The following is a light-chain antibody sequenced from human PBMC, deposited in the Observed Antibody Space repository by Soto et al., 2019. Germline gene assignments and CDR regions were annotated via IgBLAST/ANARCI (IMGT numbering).Light chain of an antibody. Sequence: EIVLTQSPGTLSLSPGQRATLSCRASQSVSTSYLAWYQQKPGQAPRLLIHGASSRATGIPDRFSGSGSGTDFTLTISRLEPEDFAVYYCQQYGSSPRTFDQGT. CDR1: QSVSTSY. CDR3: QQYGSSPRT. V-gene: IGKV3-20*01. CDR2: GAS. J-gene: IGKJ1*01.